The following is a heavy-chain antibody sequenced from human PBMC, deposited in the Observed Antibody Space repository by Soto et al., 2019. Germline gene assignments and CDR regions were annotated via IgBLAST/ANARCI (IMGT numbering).Heavy chain of an antibody. CDR2: ISGYNGNT. J-gene: IGHJ1*01. Sequence: QARLEQSGAEVKKPGASVKVSCKASGYTFSSYGISWVRQAPGQGLEWMGWISGYNGNTNYAQKFQGRVIMTTDTSTSTVYMELRSLRSDDTAVYYCARERDDSSLSSVEYLQYWGQGTLVTVSS. CDR3: ARERDDSSLSSVEYLQY. CDR1: GYTFSSYG. V-gene: IGHV1-18*01. D-gene: IGHD6-6*01.